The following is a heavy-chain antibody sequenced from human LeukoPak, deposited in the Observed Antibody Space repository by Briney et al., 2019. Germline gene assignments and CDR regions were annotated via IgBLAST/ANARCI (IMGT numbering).Heavy chain of an antibody. D-gene: IGHD1-26*01. V-gene: IGHV1-69*05. CDR3: ARGTKGGIVGATGAFDI. Sequence: AISWVRQAPGQGLEGMGRIIPIFGTANYAQNFQRRVTITTDESTSTAYMELSSLRSEDTAVYYCARGTKGGIVGATGAFDIWGQGTMVTVSS. J-gene: IGHJ3*02. CDR1: A. CDR2: IIPIFGTA.